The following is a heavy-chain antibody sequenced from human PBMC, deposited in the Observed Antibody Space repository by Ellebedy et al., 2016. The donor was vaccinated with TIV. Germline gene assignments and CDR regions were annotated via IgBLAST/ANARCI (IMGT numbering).Heavy chain of an antibody. CDR3: SRHLVVRGVIRPYYYYGMDV. Sequence: MPSETLSLTCTVSFGSISSSSYSWGWISQPPGQGLEWIGSIYYSGSTYYNPSLKSRVTISVDTAKNQFSLKLSSVTAADTAVYYWSRHLVVRGVIRPYYYYGMDVWGQGTTVTVSS. J-gene: IGHJ6*02. D-gene: IGHD3-10*01. CDR1: FGSISSSSYS. V-gene: IGHV4-39*01. CDR2: IYYSGST.